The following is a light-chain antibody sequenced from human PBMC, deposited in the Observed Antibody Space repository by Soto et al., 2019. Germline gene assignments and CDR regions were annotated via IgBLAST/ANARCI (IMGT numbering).Light chain of an antibody. CDR3: SSYTSSRTWV. CDR2: EVS. J-gene: IGLJ3*02. Sequence: QSVLTQPPSMSGAPGQRVTMSCTGSSSNLGAGYDVHWYQRLPGAAPKLMIYEVSDRPSGISNRFSGSKSGNMASLTISGLQAEDEGVYYCSSYTSSRTWVFGGGTKLTVL. V-gene: IGLV1-40*01. CDR1: SSNLGAGYD.